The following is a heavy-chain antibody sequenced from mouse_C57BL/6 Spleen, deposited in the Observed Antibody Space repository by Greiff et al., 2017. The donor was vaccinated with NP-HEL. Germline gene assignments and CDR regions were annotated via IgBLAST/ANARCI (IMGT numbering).Heavy chain of an antibody. Sequence: QVQLKESGAELARPGASVKLSCKASGYTFTSYGISWVKQRTGQGLEWIGEIYPRSGNTYYNEKFKGKATLTADKSSSTAYMELRSLTSEDSAVYFCARSEDYAYWGQGTLVTVSA. CDR3: ARSEDYAY. J-gene: IGHJ3*01. CDR2: IYPRSGNT. CDR1: GYTFTSYG. V-gene: IGHV1-81*01. D-gene: IGHD2-4*01.